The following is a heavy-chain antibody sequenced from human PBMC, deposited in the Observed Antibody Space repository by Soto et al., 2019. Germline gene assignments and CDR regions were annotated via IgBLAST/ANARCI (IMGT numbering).Heavy chain of an antibody. CDR2: ISGSGGST. Sequence: EVQLLESGGGLVQPGGPLRLSCAASGFTFSSYAMSWVRQAPGKGLEWVSAISGSGGSTYYADSVKGRFTISRDNSKNTLYLQMNSLRAEDTAVYYCAKDLSDPPYYFDYWGQGTLVTVSS. CDR3: AKDLSDPPYYFDY. V-gene: IGHV3-23*01. J-gene: IGHJ4*02. CDR1: GFTFSSYA.